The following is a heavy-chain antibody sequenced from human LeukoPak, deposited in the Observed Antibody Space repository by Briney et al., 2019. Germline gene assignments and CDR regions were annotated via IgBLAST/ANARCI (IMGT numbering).Heavy chain of an antibody. CDR1: GFTFSSYA. D-gene: IGHD3-9*01. CDR3: ASGLYCDILTGYSYYFDY. CDR2: ISYDGSNK. Sequence: GGSLRLSCAASGFTFSSYAMHWVRQAPGKGVEWVAVISYDGSNKYYADSVKGRFTISRENSKNTLYLQMNSLRAEDTAVYYCASGLYCDILTGYSYYFDYWGQGTLVTVSS. V-gene: IGHV3-30*04. J-gene: IGHJ4*02.